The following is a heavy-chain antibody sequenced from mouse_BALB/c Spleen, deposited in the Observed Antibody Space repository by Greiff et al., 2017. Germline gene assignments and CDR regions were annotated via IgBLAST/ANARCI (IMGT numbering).Heavy chain of an antibody. V-gene: IGHV1S137*01. J-gene: IGHJ4*01. Sequence: QVQLQQSGAELVRPGVSVKISCKGSGYTFTDYAMHWVKQCHAKSLEWIGVISTYYGDASYNQKFKGKATMTVDKYSSTAYMELARLTSEDSAIYYCASTTAYAMDYWGQGTSVTVSS. CDR1: GYTFTDYA. CDR3: ASTTAYAMDY. CDR2: ISTYYGDA. D-gene: IGHD6-1*01.